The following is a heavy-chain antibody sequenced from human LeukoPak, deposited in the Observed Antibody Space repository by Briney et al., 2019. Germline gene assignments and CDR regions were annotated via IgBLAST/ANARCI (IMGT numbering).Heavy chain of an antibody. CDR1: GGSISTYH. D-gene: IGHD5-12*01. V-gene: IGHV4-4*07. J-gene: IGHJ3*02. CDR2: IYTSGST. Sequence: PSETLSLTCTVSGGSISTYHWSWIRQPAGKGLEWIGHIYTSGSTNYNPSLESRVAMSVDMSKNQFSLKLSSVTAADTAVYYCARVGGYTRAFDIWGQGTMVTVSS. CDR3: ARVGGYTRAFDI.